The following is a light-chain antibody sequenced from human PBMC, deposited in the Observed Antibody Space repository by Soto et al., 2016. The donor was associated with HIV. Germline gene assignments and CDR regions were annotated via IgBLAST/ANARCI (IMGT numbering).Light chain of an antibody. V-gene: IGLV3-21*03. J-gene: IGLJ3*02. CDR2: DDS. Sequence: SYELTQPSSVSVAPGKTATITCGGDNIGYKSVHWYQQKPGQAPVLVVYDDSHRPSGIPERFSGSNSGNTAALSINRVEAGDEADYYCQVWHAGKCIFGVFGGGTKLTVL. CDR1: NIGYKS. CDR3: QVWHAGKCIFGV.